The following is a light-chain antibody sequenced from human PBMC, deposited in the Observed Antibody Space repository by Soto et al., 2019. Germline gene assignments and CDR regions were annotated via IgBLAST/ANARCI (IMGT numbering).Light chain of an antibody. V-gene: IGKV1-39*01. CDR1: QSISSY. CDR2: AAS. Sequence: DIKMTQSPSSLSASVGDKVNITCRASQSISSYLNWYQQKPGKAPKLLIYAASSLQSAVPSRFSGSGSGTDFTLTISSLQPEDFATYYCQQSYSTPLTFGGGTKV. J-gene: IGKJ4*01. CDR3: QQSYSTPLT.